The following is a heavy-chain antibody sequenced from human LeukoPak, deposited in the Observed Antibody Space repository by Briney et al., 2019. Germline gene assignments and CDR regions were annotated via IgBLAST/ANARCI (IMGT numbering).Heavy chain of an antibody. CDR2: IYHSGST. CDR1: GYSISSGYY. Sequence: SETLSLTCTVSGYSISSGYYWGWIRQPPGKGLEWIGSIYHSGSTYYNPSLKSRVTISVDTSKNQFSLKLSSVTAADTAVYYCASRPVGAKVGWFDPWGQGTLVTVSS. CDR3: ASRPVGAKVGWFDP. D-gene: IGHD1-26*01. V-gene: IGHV4-38-2*02. J-gene: IGHJ5*02.